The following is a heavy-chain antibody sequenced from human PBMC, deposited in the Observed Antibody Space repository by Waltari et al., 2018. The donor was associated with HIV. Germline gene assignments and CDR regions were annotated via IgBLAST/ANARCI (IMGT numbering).Heavy chain of an antibody. Sequence: EVQLVESGGGLVQPGGSLRIACAASGFTFSTYALSWFRQAPGKGLGWVSAISSRGGGTCYADSVNGRFTISRDNSKNTLYLQMNSLRVEDTAVYYCAKDGGRYGILTGYFDYWGQGTLVPVSS. V-gene: IGHV3-23*04. CDR1: GFTFSTYA. D-gene: IGHD3-9*01. J-gene: IGHJ4*02. CDR3: AKDGGRYGILTGYFDY. CDR2: ISSRGGGT.